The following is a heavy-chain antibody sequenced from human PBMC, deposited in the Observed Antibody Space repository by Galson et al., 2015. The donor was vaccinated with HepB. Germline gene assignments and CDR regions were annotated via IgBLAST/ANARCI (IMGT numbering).Heavy chain of an antibody. CDR2: ISYDGSNK. Sequence: SLRLSCAASGFTFSSYAMHWVRQAPGKGLEWVAVISYDGSNKYYADSVKGRFTISRDNSKNTLYLQMNSLRAEDTAVYYCARDRYYYGSGSDAFDIWGQGTMVTVSS. CDR3: ARDRYYYGSGSDAFDI. CDR1: GFTFSSYA. J-gene: IGHJ3*02. V-gene: IGHV3-30*04. D-gene: IGHD3-10*01.